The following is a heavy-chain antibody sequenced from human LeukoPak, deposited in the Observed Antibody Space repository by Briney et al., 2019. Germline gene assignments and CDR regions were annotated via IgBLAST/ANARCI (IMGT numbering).Heavy chain of an antibody. CDR2: IGTAGDP. V-gene: IGHV3-13*05. J-gene: IGHJ4*02. D-gene: IGHD1-26*01. Sequence: GGSLRLSCAASGFTFSSYDMHWVRQATGKGLEWVSAIGTAGDPYYPGSVKGRFTISRDNSKNTLYLQMNSLRAEDTAVYYCARGVGVVGATPDYWGQGTLVTVSS. CDR1: GFTFSSYD. CDR3: ARGVGVVGATPDY.